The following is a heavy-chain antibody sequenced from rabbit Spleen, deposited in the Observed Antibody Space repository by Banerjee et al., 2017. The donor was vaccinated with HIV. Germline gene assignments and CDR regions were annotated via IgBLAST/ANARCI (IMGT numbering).Heavy chain of an antibody. D-gene: IGHD8-1*01. V-gene: IGHV1S45*01. J-gene: IGHJ4*01. Sequence: EESGGDLVKPEGSLTLTCTASGFSFSSSYWICWVRQAPGKGLEWIACIYAGSVGNTYYASWAKGRFTVSKTSSTTVTLQMTSLTAADTATYFCARDSSYNHPAFNLWGPGTLVTVS. CDR1: GFSFSSSYW. CDR3: ARDSSYNHPAFNL. CDR2: IYAGSVGNT.